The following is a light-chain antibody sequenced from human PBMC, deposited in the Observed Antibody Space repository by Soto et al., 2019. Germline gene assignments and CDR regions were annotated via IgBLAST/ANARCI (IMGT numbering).Light chain of an antibody. CDR3: QQYKTYCT. CDR2: KAS. Sequence: DIQMTQSPSTLSASVGDRVTITCRASQSIASWLAWYQQKPGKAPNLLIYKASNLENGVPLRFSGSGSGTEFTLTISSLQPDDFATYSCQQYKTYCTFGGGTKVEIK. CDR1: QSIASW. J-gene: IGKJ4*01. V-gene: IGKV1-5*03.